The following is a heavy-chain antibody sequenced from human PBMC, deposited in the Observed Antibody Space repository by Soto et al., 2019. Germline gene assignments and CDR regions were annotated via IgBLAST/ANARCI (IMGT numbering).Heavy chain of an antibody. J-gene: IGHJ6*02. CDR1: GDTFSSYA. CDR3: ARDGSGYRSRASPMDV. V-gene: IGHV1-69*01. D-gene: IGHD3-22*01. CDR2: IIPIFGTA. Sequence: QVQLVQSGAEVKKPGSSVKVSCKASGDTFSSYAISWVRQAPGQGLEWMGGIIPIFGTANYAQKFQVRVTITSDESTSTPYMELSSLRSEVTAVYYCARDGSGYRSRASPMDVWCQGTTVTVSS.